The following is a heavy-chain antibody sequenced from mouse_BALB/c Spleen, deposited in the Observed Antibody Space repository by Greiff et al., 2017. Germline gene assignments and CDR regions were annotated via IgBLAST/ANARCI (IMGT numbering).Heavy chain of an antibody. CDR2: INPSTGYT. J-gene: IGHJ2*01. CDR1: GSTFPSYW. Sequence: QVQLQPSGAELAKPGASVKMSCKASGSTFPSYWMHWVNQRPGQGLEWIGYINPSTGYTEYNQKFKDKATLTADKSSSTAYMQLSSLTSEDSAVYYCARGDYGSRYYCDYWGQGTTLTVSS. D-gene: IGHD1-1*01. V-gene: IGHV1-7*01. CDR3: ARGDYGSRYYCDY.